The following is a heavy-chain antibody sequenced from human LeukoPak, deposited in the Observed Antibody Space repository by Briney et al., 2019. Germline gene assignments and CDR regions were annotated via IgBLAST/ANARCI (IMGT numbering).Heavy chain of an antibody. D-gene: IGHD2-15*01. Sequence: PGGSLRLSCAASGFTFSSYWMSWVRQAPGKGLEWVANIKEDGSQKYYVDSVKGRFTISRDNAKNSLYLQMNSLRAEDTAVYYCARGPQFCSGGSCYGYYFDYWGQGTLVTVSS. CDR2: IKEDGSQK. J-gene: IGHJ4*02. V-gene: IGHV3-7*01. CDR3: ARGPQFCSGGSCYGYYFDY. CDR1: GFTFSSYW.